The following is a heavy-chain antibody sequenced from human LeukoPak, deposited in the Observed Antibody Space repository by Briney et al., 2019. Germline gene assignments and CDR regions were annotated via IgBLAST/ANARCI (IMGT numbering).Heavy chain of an antibody. Sequence: PGRSLRLSCAASGFTFDDYAMHWVRQAPGKGLEGVSGISWNSGSIGYADSVKGRFTISRDNAKNSLYLQMNSLRAEDTAVYYCAMYRGYTYGYPFDYWGQGTLVTVSS. D-gene: IGHD5-18*01. CDR3: AMYRGYTYGYPFDY. J-gene: IGHJ4*02. CDR2: ISWNSGSI. V-gene: IGHV3-9*01. CDR1: GFTFDDYA.